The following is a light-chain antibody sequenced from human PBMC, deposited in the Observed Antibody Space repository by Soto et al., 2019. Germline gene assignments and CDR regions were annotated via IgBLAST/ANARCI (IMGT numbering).Light chain of an antibody. J-gene: IGKJ4*01. Sequence: DIQMTQSPSSLSASVGDRVTITCRASQSISRSSNWYQQKPGKTPKLLISAASYLQSGVPSRFSGSGSGTDFTLTISSLQPEDSATYYCHQSYSTLGTFGGGTKVEIK. V-gene: IGKV1-39*01. CDR2: AAS. CDR1: QSISRS. CDR3: HQSYSTLGT.